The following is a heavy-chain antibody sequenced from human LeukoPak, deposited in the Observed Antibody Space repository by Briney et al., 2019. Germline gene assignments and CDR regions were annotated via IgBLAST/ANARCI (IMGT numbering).Heavy chain of an antibody. Sequence: PGGSLRLSCAASGFTFSSYWMHWVRQAPGKGLVWVSRINSDGTTTYADSVKGRFTISRDNAKNTLCLQMNRLRAEDTALYYCASAYYYRLPDWGQGTLVTVSS. CDR1: GFTFSSYW. J-gene: IGHJ4*02. CDR3: ASAYYYRLPD. D-gene: IGHD3-10*01. CDR2: INSDGTT. V-gene: IGHV3-74*01.